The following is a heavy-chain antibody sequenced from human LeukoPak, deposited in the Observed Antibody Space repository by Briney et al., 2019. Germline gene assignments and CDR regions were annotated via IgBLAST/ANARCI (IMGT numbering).Heavy chain of an antibody. J-gene: IGHJ4*02. CDR1: GFTFSSYG. Sequence: GGSLRLSCAASGFTFSSYGMHWVRQAPGKGLEWVAVIWYDGSNKYYADSVKGRFTISRDNSKNTLYLQMNSLRAEDTAVYYCAKVPNSGSYPLIFDYWGQGTLVTVSS. V-gene: IGHV3-33*06. D-gene: IGHD1-26*01. CDR3: AKVPNSGSYPLIFDY. CDR2: IWYDGSNK.